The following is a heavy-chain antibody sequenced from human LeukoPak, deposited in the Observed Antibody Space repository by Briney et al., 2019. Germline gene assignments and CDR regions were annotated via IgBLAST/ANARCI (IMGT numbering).Heavy chain of an antibody. CDR3: ATVAAVVATTNWFDP. J-gene: IGHJ5*02. V-gene: IGHV1-24*01. Sequence: ASVKVSCKVSGYTLTELSMHWVRQAPAKGLEWMGGFDPEDGETIYAQKFQGRVTMTEDTSTDTAYMELSSLRSEDTAVYYCATVAAVVATTNWFDPWGQGTLVTVSS. CDR1: GYTLTELS. CDR2: FDPEDGET. D-gene: IGHD5-12*01.